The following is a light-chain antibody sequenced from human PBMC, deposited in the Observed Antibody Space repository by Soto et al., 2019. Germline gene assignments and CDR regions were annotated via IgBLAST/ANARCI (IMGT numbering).Light chain of an antibody. CDR2: DAS. CDR3: QQRSNWPQIT. J-gene: IGKJ5*01. CDR1: QSVSRY. V-gene: IGKV3-11*01. Sequence: EIVLTQSPATLSLSPGERATLSCRASQSVSRYLAWYQQKPGQAPRLLIYDASNRATGIPARFSGSGSGTEFTLTISSLEPEDFAVYYCQQRSNWPQITFGQGTRLEIK.